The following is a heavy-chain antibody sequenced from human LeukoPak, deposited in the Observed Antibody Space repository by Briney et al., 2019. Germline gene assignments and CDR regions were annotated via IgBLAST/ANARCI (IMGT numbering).Heavy chain of an antibody. V-gene: IGHV3-64D*06. Sequence: GGSLRLSCSASGFTFSSYAMHWVRQAPGKGLEYVSAISSNGGSTYYADSVKGRFTISRDNSKNTLYLQMSSLRAEDTAVYYCMKALSITMIVVVITSDAFDIWGQGTMVTVSS. CDR3: MKALSITMIVVVITSDAFDI. CDR2: ISSNGGST. D-gene: IGHD3-22*01. J-gene: IGHJ3*02. CDR1: GFTFSSYA.